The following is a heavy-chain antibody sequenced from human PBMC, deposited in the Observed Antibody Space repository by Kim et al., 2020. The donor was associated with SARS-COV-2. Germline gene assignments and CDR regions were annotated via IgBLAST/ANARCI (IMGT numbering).Heavy chain of an antibody. CDR2: IYYSGST. V-gene: IGHV4-31*03. CDR1: GGSISSGGYY. J-gene: IGHJ6*02. CDR3: ARDTERGYSGYDLDYYYGMDV. D-gene: IGHD5-12*01. Sequence: SETLSLTCTVSGGSISSGGYYWSWIRQHPGKGLEWIGYIYYSGSTYYNPSLKSRVTISVDTSKNQFSLKLSSVTAADTAVYYCARDTERGYSGYDLDYYYGMDVWGQGTTVTVSS.